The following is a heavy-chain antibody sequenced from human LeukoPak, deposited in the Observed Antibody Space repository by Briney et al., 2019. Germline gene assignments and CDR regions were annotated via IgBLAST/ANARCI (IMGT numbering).Heavy chain of an antibody. CDR2: INAGNGNT. J-gene: IGHJ4*02. Sequence: ASVKVSCKASGYTFTSYAMHWVRQAPGQRLEWMGWINAGNGNTKYSQKFQGRVTITRDTSASTAYMELSSLRSEDTAVYYCASLAAAAGKSDYWGQGTLVTVSS. CDR1: GYTFTSYA. D-gene: IGHD6-13*01. CDR3: ASLAAAAGKSDY. V-gene: IGHV1-3*01.